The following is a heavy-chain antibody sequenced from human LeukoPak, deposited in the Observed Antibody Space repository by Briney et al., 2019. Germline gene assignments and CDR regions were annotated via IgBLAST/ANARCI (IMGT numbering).Heavy chain of an antibody. J-gene: IGHJ4*02. CDR1: GFTFSAYA. Sequence: GGSLRLSCATSGFTFSAYAMAWVRQAPGKGLEWVSTISGSGGSTYYTDSVKGRFTISRDNSKNTLFLQMNSLRAEDMALYYCAKQYYDFLSGSDYWGQGTLVTVSS. D-gene: IGHD3-3*01. CDR2: ISGSGGST. CDR3: AKQYYDFLSGSDY. V-gene: IGHV3-23*01.